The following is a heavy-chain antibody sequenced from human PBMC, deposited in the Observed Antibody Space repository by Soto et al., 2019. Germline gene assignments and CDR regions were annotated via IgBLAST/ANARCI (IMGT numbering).Heavy chain of an antibody. V-gene: IGHV1-3*01. Sequence: ASVKVSCKASGYTFTSYAMHWVRQAPGQRLEWMGWINAGNGNTKYSQKFQGRVTITRDTSASTAYMELSSLRSEDTAVYYCARRRYSSSWRDFVAFDIWGQGTMVTVSS. D-gene: IGHD6-13*01. CDR1: GYTFTSYA. CDR3: ARRRYSSSWRDFVAFDI. J-gene: IGHJ3*02. CDR2: INAGNGNT.